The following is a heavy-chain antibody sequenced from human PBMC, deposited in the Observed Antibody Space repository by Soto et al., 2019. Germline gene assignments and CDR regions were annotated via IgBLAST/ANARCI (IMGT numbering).Heavy chain of an antibody. CDR2: MNPNSGNT. Sequence: QVQLVQSGAEVKKPGASVKVSCKASGYTFTSYDINWVRQATGQGLEWMGWMNPNSGNTGYAQKFQGRVTMTRNTSISTAYMELSSLRSEDTALYYCARTKKGYDFWSGYYYYYYYMDVWGKGTTVTVSS. D-gene: IGHD3-3*01. J-gene: IGHJ6*03. CDR1: GYTFTSYD. CDR3: ARTKKGYDFWSGYYYYYYYMDV. V-gene: IGHV1-8*01.